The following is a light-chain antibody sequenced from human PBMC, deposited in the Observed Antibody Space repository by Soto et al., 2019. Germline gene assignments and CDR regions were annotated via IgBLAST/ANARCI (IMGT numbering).Light chain of an antibody. CDR3: QQYNNWPPWT. V-gene: IGKV3-15*01. CDR1: QSVSSN. J-gene: IGKJ1*01. CDR2: GAS. Sequence: EIVMTQSPATLSVSPGERATLSCSASQSVSSNLAWYQHQPGQAPRLLIYGASTRATGIPARFSGSGSGTEFTLTISSLQSEDFAVYYCQQYNNWPPWTFGQGTKVDIK.